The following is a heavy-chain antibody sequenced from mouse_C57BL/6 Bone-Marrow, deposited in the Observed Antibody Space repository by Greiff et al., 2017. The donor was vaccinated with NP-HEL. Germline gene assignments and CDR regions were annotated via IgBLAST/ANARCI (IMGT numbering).Heavy chain of an antibody. Sequence: VQRVESGAELARPGASVKLSCKASGYTFTSYGISWVKQRTGQGLEWIGEIYPRSGNTYYNEKFKGKATLTADKSSSTAYMELRSLTSEDSAVYFCAPDYYGSSSWFAYWGQGTLVTVSA. J-gene: IGHJ3*01. CDR1: GYTFTSYG. D-gene: IGHD1-1*01. V-gene: IGHV1-81*01. CDR3: APDYYGSSSWFAY. CDR2: IYPRSGNT.